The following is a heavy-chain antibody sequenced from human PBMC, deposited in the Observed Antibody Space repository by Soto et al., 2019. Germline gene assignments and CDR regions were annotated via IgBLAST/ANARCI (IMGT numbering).Heavy chain of an antibody. CDR1: GDTVSSNSAA. D-gene: IGHD3-9*01. CDR3: ARHLYYDISPGYLRPYHYYGMDV. Sequence: SQTLSLTCAISGDTVSSNSAAWNWIRQSPSRGLEWLGRTYYMSKWYNDYAVSVKSRITINPDTSKNHFSLKLTSVTAADTAVYYCARHLYYDISPGYLRPYHYYGMDVWGQGTTVTVS. CDR2: TYYMSKWYN. V-gene: IGHV6-1*01. J-gene: IGHJ6*02.